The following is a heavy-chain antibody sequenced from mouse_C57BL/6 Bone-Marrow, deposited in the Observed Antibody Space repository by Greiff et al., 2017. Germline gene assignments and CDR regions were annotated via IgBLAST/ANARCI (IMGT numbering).Heavy chain of an antibody. CDR3: ARGYYGKLNFDY. J-gene: IGHJ2*01. CDR2: IYPGSGST. CDR1: GYTFTSYW. Sequence: QVQLQQPGAELVKPGASVKMSCKASGYTFTSYWITWVKQRPGQGLAWIGDIYPGSGSTNYNEKFKSKATLTVDTSSSPAYMQLSSLTSEDSAVYYCARGYYGKLNFDYWGQGTTLTAAS. D-gene: IGHD2-1*01. V-gene: IGHV1-55*01.